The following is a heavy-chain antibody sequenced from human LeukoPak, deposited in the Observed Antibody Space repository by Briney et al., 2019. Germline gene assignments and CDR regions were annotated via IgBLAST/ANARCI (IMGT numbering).Heavy chain of an antibody. J-gene: IGHJ4*02. V-gene: IGHV3-48*03. CDR1: GFTFSSYE. Sequence: PGGSLRLSCAASGFTFSSYEMSWVRQVPGKGLEWVSYIGGSGSAIYYADSVKGRFTISRDNSKSTLYLQMNSLRAEDTAVYYCARDRGGIAGLYYSWGQGTLVTVSS. CDR3: ARDRGGIAGLYYS. CDR2: IGGSGSAI. D-gene: IGHD6-13*01.